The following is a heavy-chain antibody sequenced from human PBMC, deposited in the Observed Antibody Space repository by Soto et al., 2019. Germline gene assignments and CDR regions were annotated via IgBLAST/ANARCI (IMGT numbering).Heavy chain of an antibody. CDR1: GFTFSSYA. CDR2: ISYDGSNK. V-gene: IGHV3-30-3*01. D-gene: IGHD5-18*01. CDR3: ASSEGYSYGPRWFDP. Sequence: QVQLVESGGGVVQPGRSLRLSCAASGFTFSSYAMHWVRQAPGKGLEWVAVISYDGSNKYYADSVKGRFTISRDNSKNTLYLQMNSLRAEDTAVYYCASSEGYSYGPRWFDPWGQGTLVTVSS. J-gene: IGHJ5*02.